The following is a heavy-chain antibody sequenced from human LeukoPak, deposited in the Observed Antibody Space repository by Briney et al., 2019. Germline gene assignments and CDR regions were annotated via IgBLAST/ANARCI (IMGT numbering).Heavy chain of an antibody. CDR3: ARVGYYYYGMDV. J-gene: IGHJ6*02. Sequence: SETLSLTCTVSGGSISSYYWSWIRQPPGKGLEWIGYIYYSGSTNYSPSLKSRVTISVDTSENQFSLKLSSVTAADTAVYYCARVGYYYYGMDVWGQGTTVTVSS. CDR2: IYYSGST. CDR1: GGSISSYY. V-gene: IGHV4-59*01. D-gene: IGHD3-10*01.